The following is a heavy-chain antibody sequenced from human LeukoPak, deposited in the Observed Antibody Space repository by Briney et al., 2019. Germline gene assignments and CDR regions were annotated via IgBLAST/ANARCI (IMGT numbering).Heavy chain of an antibody. CDR3: AREMKEVAGTLDY. CDR1: GYSISSGYY. V-gene: IGHV4-38-2*02. CDR2: IYHSGST. Sequence: SETLSLTCTVSGYSISSGYYWGWIRQPPGKGLEWIGSIYHSGSTYYNPSLKSRVTISVDTSKNQFSLKLSSVTAADTAVYYCAREMKEVAGTLDYWGQGTLVTVSS. D-gene: IGHD6-19*01. J-gene: IGHJ4*02.